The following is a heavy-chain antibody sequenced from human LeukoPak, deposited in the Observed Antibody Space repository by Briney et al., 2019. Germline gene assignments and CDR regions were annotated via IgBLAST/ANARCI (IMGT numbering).Heavy chain of an antibody. V-gene: IGHV4-59*01. CDR2: IYYSGST. J-gene: IGHJ4*02. D-gene: IGHD4-17*01. CDR1: GGSISSYY. Sequence: PSETLSLTCTVSGGSISSYYWSWIRQPPGKGLEWIGYIYYSGSTNYNPSLKSRVTISVDTSKNQFSLKLNSVTAADTAVYYCARGTVTTYFDYWGQGTLVTVSS. CDR3: ARGTVTTYFDY.